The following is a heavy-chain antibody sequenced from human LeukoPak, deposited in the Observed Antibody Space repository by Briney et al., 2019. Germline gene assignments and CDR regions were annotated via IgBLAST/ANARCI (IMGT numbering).Heavy chain of an antibody. CDR1: GGSISSGGYY. J-gene: IGHJ5*02. CDR3: ARVFSITMVRGAANWFDP. Sequence: PSETLSLTCTVSGGSISSGGYYWSWIRQHPGKGLEWIGYIYYSGSTYYNPSLKSRVTISVDTSKNQFSLRLSSVTAADTAVYYCARVFSITMVRGAANWFDPWGQGTLVTVSS. D-gene: IGHD3-10*01. CDR2: IYYSGST. V-gene: IGHV4-31*03.